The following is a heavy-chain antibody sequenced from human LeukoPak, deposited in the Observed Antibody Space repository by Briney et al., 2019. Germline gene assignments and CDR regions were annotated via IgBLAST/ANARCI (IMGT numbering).Heavy chain of an antibody. J-gene: IGHJ4*02. V-gene: IGHV4-59*01. D-gene: IGHD6-13*01. CDR3: ARGVYIAAAQYGY. Sequence: SETLSLTCTVSGGSISSYYWSWIRQPPGKGLEWIGYIYYSGTTNYNPSLKSRVTISVDTSKNQFSLKLSSVTAVDTAVYYCARGVYIAAAQYGYWGQGTLVTVSS. CDR1: GGSISSYY. CDR2: IYYSGTT.